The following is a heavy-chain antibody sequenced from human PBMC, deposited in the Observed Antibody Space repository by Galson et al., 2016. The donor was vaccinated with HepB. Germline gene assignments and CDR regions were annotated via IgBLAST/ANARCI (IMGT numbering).Heavy chain of an antibody. CDR3: ARMRSGGWFDS. J-gene: IGHJ5*01. V-gene: IGHV4-61*01. CDR2: IYDSETT. D-gene: IGHD4-23*01. CDR1: GGSVSSGTYS. Sequence: LSLTCTVSGGSVSSGTYSWSWIRQPPGKGLEWIGYIYDSETTNYNPSLRSRVTISADTSKNQFSVKVTSVTAADTAVHYCARMRSGGWFDSWGQGTLVTVSS.